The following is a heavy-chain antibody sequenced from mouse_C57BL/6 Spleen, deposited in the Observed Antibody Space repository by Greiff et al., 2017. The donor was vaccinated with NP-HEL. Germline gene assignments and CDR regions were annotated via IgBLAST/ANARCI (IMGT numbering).Heavy chain of an antibody. J-gene: IGHJ2*01. CDR3: ARYSRLGFDY. D-gene: IGHD2-14*01. Sequence: DVHLVESGGDLVKPGGSLKLSCAASGFTFSSYGMSWVRQTPDKRLEWVATISSGGSYTYYPDSVKGRFTISRDNAKNTLYLQMSSLKSEDTAMYYCARYSRLGFDYWGQGTTLTVSS. CDR1: GFTFSSYG. CDR2: ISSGGSYT. V-gene: IGHV5-6*01.